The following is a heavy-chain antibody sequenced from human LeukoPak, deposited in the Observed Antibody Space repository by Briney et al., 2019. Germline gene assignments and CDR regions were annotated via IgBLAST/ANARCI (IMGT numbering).Heavy chain of an antibody. CDR1: GFTFSSYA. D-gene: IGHD5-12*01. CDR2: ISYDGSNE. V-gene: IGHV3-30-3*01. J-gene: IGHJ4*02. Sequence: GGSLRLSCAASGFTFSSYAMHWVRQAPGKGLEWVAVISYDGSNEYYADSVKGRFTISRDNSKNTLYLQMNSLRAEDTAVYYCAREVATIGTYYFDYWGQGTLVTVSS. CDR3: AREVATIGTYYFDY.